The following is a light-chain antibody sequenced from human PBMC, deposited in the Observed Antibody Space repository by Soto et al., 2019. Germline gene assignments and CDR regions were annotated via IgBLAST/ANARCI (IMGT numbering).Light chain of an antibody. CDR3: LQYGSSPRT. Sequence: EIVLTQSPGTLSLSPGERATLSCRASQSVSSSYLAWYQQKPGQAPRLLIYGASSRATGIPDRFSGSGSGTEFTLTISRLEPEDFVVYYCLQYGSSPRTFGQGTKLKIK. J-gene: IGKJ2*01. CDR2: GAS. V-gene: IGKV3-20*01. CDR1: QSVSSSY.